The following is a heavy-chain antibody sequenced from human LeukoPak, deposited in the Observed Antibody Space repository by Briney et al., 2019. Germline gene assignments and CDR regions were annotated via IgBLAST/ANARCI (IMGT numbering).Heavy chain of an antibody. Sequence: PSETLSLTCTVSGGSVSSYIYYWSWIRQPPGQELERIGYDYYSGSTYYNPSLKSRVTISVDTSKNQFSLKLSSVTAADTAVYYCAGDRIAAAGNYYYYGMDVWGQGTTVTVSS. CDR3: AGDRIAAAGNYYYYGMDV. V-gene: IGHV4-61*01. CDR1: GGSVSSYIYY. CDR2: DYYSGST. D-gene: IGHD6-13*01. J-gene: IGHJ6*02.